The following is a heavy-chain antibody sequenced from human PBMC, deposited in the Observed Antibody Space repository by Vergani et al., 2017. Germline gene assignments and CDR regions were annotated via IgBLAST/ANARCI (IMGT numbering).Heavy chain of an antibody. CDR2: ISSSSTI. D-gene: IGHD2-15*01. V-gene: IGHV3-48*04. CDR1: GFTFSSYS. Sequence: EVQLVESGGGLVQPGGSLRLSCAASGFTFSSYSMNWVRQAPGKGLEWVSYISSSSTIYYADSVKGRFTISRDNAKNSLYLQMNSLRAEDTAVYYCARRCGRSGGDCYSNAFDIWGQGTMVTVSS. CDR3: ARRCGRSGGDCYSNAFDI. J-gene: IGHJ3*02.